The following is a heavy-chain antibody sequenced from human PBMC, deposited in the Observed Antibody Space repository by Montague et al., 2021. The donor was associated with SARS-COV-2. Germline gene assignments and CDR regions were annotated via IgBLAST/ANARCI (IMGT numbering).Heavy chain of an antibody. CDR1: GYTFTSYG. CDR2: ISAYNGNT. J-gene: IGHJ5*02. CDR3: AREIMITFGGVIVTWFDP. V-gene: IGHV1-18*01. D-gene: IGHD3-16*02. Sequence: SVKVSCKASGYTFTSYGISWVRQAPGQGLEWMGWISAYNGNTNYAQKLQGRVTMTTDTSTSTAYMELRRLRSDDTAVYYCAREIMITFGGVIVTWFDPWGQGTLVTVSS.